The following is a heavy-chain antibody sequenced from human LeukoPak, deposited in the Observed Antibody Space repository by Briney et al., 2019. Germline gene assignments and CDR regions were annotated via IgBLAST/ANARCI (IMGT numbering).Heavy chain of an antibody. CDR2: IDSDGSST. D-gene: IGHD3-3*01. J-gene: IGHJ3*02. Sequence: GGSLRLSCVASEFTFSNYWMHWVRQAPGKGLVLVSRIDSDGSSTTYADAVEGRFTISRDNAKNTLYLRMNSLTAADTAVYYFGRGFTILGVVNDSFDIWGQGTMVTVSS. CDR3: GRGFTILGVVNDSFDI. CDR1: EFTFSNYW. V-gene: IGHV3-74*01.